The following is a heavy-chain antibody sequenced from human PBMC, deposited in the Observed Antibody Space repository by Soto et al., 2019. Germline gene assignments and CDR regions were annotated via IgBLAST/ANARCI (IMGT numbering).Heavy chain of an antibody. D-gene: IGHD1-20*01. CDR3: ARDRAFRITGRGGGNWFDP. Sequence: SETLSLTCAVSGGSISSGGYSWSWIRQPPGKGLEWIGYIYHSGSTYYNPSLKSRVTISVDRSKNQSSLKLSSVTAADTAVYYCARDRAFRITGRGGGNWFDPWGQGTLVTVSS. V-gene: IGHV4-30-2*01. J-gene: IGHJ5*02. CDR1: GGSISSGGYS. CDR2: IYHSGST.